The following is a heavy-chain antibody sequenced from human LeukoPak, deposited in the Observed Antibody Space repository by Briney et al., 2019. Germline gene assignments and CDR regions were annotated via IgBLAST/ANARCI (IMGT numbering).Heavy chain of an antibody. J-gene: IGHJ1*01. D-gene: IGHD4-17*01. CDR3: ASLTTVTTNFQH. CDR2: ISSSGSAI. Sequence: GGSLRLSCAASGFSFSDYYMAWIRQAPGKGLEWVSFISSSGSAIYYADSVKGRFTISRDNAKNSLYLQMNGLRAEDTAVYYCASLTTVTTNFQHWGQGTLVTVSS. CDR1: GFSFSDYY. V-gene: IGHV3-11*04.